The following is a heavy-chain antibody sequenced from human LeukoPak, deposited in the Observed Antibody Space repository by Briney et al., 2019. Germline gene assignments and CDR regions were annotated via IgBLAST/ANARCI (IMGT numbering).Heavy chain of an antibody. CDR2: ISGSGGST. J-gene: IGHJ4*02. CDR1: GFTFSSYA. V-gene: IGHV3-23*01. D-gene: IGHD1-26*01. Sequence: GGSLRLSCAASGFTFSSYAMSWVRQAPGKGLEWVSAISGSGGSTYYADSVKGRFTISRDNSKNTLYLQMNSLRAEDTAVHYCAKLGGATPYFDGWGQGTLVTVSS. CDR3: AKLGGATPYFDG.